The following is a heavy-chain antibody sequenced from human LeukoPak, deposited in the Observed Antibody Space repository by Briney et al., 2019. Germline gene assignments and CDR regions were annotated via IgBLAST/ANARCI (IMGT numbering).Heavy chain of an antibody. CDR3: VGGGGWLPDF. D-gene: IGHD6-19*01. Sequence: GGSLRLSCAASGFIFSTHWMNWVRQAPGKGMEWVAIIKGDGTETLYVDSVKGRFTISRDNTKTSLYLQMNSLRAEDTAVYYCVGGGGWLPDFWGQGVLVTVSS. V-gene: IGHV3-7*01. CDR1: GFIFSTHW. J-gene: IGHJ4*02. CDR2: IKGDGTET.